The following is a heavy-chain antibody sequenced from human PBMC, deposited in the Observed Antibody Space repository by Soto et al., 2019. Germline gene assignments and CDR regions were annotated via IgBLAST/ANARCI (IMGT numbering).Heavy chain of an antibody. CDR1: GYTFTSYD. CDR2: MNPNSGNT. Sequence: GASVKVSCKASGYTFTSYDINWVRQATGQGLEWMGWMNPNSGNTGYAQKFQGRVTMTRNTSISTAYMELSSLRSEDTAVYYCARGNRDCSGGSCYSDTNWFDPWGQGTLVTVSS. V-gene: IGHV1-8*01. D-gene: IGHD2-15*01. J-gene: IGHJ5*02. CDR3: ARGNRDCSGGSCYSDTNWFDP.